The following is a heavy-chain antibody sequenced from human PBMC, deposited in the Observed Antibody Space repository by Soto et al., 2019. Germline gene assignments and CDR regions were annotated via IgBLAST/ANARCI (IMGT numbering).Heavy chain of an antibody. V-gene: IGHV1-69*12. D-gene: IGHD2-21*01. CDR2: IIPIFGTA. J-gene: IGHJ3*02. CDR1: GGTFRSYA. Sequence: QVQLVQSGAEVKKPGSSVKGSCQASGGTFRSYAITWVRQAPGQGLEWMGGIIPIFGTANYAQKFQGRVTITADESTSPGYMELSSLRSEDTAVYYGSRVKVSSDAFDIWGQGTMVTVSS. CDR3: SRVKVSSDAFDI.